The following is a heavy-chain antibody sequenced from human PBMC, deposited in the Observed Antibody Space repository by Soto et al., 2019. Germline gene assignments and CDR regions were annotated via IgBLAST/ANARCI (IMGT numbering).Heavy chain of an antibody. CDR3: ARRFKTGDYYYYGMDV. CDR2: LYHSGST. CDR1: GGSISSSNW. J-gene: IGHJ6*02. V-gene: IGHV4-4*02. D-gene: IGHD3-16*01. Sequence: QVQLQESGPGLVKPSGTLSLTCAVSGGSISSSNWWSWVRQPPGKGLEWIGELYHSGSTNYNPSLKSRVTISVDKSKNQFSLKLSSVTAADTAEYYCARRFKTGDYYYYGMDVWGQGTTVTVSS.